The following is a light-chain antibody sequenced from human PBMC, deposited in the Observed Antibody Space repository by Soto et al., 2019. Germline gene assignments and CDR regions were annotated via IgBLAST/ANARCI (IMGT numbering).Light chain of an antibody. CDR2: DAS. CDR1: QDIGNY. J-gene: IGKJ1*01. V-gene: IGKV1-33*01. CDR3: QQYNSYQWT. Sequence: IQMTQSPSSLSASVGDRVTIACQANQDIGNYLNWYQQKPGKAPRLLIYDASNLEIGVPSRFSGSGSGTDFTFTISSLQPDDFATYYCQQYNSYQWTFGQGTKVDIK.